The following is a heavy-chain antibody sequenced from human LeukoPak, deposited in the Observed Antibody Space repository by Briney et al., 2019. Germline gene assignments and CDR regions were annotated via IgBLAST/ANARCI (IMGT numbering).Heavy chain of an antibody. V-gene: IGHV3-64D*06. CDR1: GFIISNYA. CDR2: ISANGGST. J-gene: IGHJ4*02. D-gene: IGHD6-13*01. Sequence: PGGSLRLSCSASGFIISNYAMHWVRQAPGKRLEYLSAISANGGSTYYADSVKGRFTISRDNSRNTLYLQMSSLRAEDTAIYHCLKDLYKGDNSSWHYFHYWGQGTLVTVSS. CDR3: LKDLYKGDNSSWHYFHY.